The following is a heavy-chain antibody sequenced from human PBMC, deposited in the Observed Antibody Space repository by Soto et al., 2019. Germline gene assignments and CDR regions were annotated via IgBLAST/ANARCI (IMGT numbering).Heavy chain of an antibody. J-gene: IGHJ6*02. CDR1: GGSVSSHY. V-gene: IGHV4-59*02. Sequence: SETLSLTCTVSGGSVSSHYWSWIRQAPGKGLEWIGYVYYSGDTIYNPSLQSRVSISVDTSKNQFSLSLSFVTAADTAVYYCARRYRAYVGTLDVWGQGNTVTVSS. D-gene: IGHD5-12*01. CDR2: VYYSGDT. CDR3: ARRYRAYVGTLDV.